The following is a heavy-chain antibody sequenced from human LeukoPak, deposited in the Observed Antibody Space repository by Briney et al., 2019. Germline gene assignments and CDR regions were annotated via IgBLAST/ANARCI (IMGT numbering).Heavy chain of an antibody. CDR1: GGSFSGYY. Sequence: SETLSLTCAVYGGSFSGYYWSWIRQPPGKGLEWIAYISDIGSINYNPSLKSRVTISLDTSKNQFSLKLSSVTAADTAVYYCAGHHPRNTVYFWGQGTLVTVSS. CDR2: ISDIGSI. J-gene: IGHJ4*02. CDR3: AGHHPRNTVYF. V-gene: IGHV4-59*08. D-gene: IGHD2-8*02.